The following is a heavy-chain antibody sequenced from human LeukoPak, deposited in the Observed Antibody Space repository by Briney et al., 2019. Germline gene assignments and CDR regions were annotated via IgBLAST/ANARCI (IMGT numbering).Heavy chain of an antibody. J-gene: IGHJ4*02. V-gene: IGHV4-38-2*02. CDR2: IYHSGST. CDR3: ARRAGAYSHPYDY. D-gene: IGHD4/OR15-4a*01. Sequence: PSETLSLTCTVSGYSISSGYYWGWIRQPPRKGLEWIGSIYHSGSTYYNPSLKSRVTISVDTSKNQFSLKLSSVTAADTAVYYCARRAGAYSHPYDYWGQGTLVTVSS. CDR1: GYSISSGYY.